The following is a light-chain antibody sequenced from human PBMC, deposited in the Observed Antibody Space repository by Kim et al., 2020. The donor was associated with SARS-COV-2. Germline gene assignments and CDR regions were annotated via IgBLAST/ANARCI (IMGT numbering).Light chain of an antibody. Sequence: DIVMTQSPDSLAVSLGERATINCKPSQSVLYSSNNKNYLAWYQQKPGQPPKLLIYWASTRESGVPDRFSGSGSGTDFTLTISSLQAEDVAVYYCQQYYSTPRTFGQGTKLEI. CDR2: WAS. CDR1: QSVLYSSNNKNY. CDR3: QQYYSTPRT. V-gene: IGKV4-1*01. J-gene: IGKJ2*01.